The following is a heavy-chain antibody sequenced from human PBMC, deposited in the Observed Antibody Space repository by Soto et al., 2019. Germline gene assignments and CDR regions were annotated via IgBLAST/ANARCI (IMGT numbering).Heavy chain of an antibody. CDR2: ISYDGSNK. J-gene: IGHJ5*02. D-gene: IGHD3-22*01. CDR3: ARVPITMIVVVPPSPPWFDP. Sequence: GGSLRLSCAASGFTFSSYAMHWVRQAPGKGLEWVAVISYDGSNKYYADSVKGRFTISRDNSKNTLYLQMNSLRAEDTAVYYCARVPITMIVVVPPSPPWFDPWGQGTLVTVSS. CDR1: GFTFSSYA. V-gene: IGHV3-30-3*01.